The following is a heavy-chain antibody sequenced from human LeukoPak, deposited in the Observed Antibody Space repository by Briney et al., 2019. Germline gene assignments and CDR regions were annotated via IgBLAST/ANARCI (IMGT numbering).Heavy chain of an antibody. CDR2: ISSSTSTI. D-gene: IGHD4-17*01. J-gene: IGHJ4*02. CDR3: ARFSPGNYGDYQFDY. CDR1: GFTFSDYY. Sequence: GGSLRLSCAASGFTFSDYYMSWIRQAPGKGLEWVSYISSSTSTIYYADSVKGRFTISRDNAKNSLCLQMNSLRAEDTAVYYCARFSPGNYGDYQFDYWGQGTLVTVSS. V-gene: IGHV3-11*04.